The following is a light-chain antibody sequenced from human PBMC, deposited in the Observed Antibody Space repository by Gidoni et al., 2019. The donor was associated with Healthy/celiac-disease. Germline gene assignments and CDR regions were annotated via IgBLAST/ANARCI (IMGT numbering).Light chain of an antibody. V-gene: IGLV2-14*01. CDR1: SRDVGGYNY. Sequence: QSALTQPASVSGSPRQSITISCTGTSRDVGGYNYVSWYQQHPGKAPKRMIYEVSNRPSGVSNRFSGSKSGNTASLTISGLQAEDEADYYCSSYTSSSTLEVFGTGTKVTVL. J-gene: IGLJ1*01. CDR2: EVS. CDR3: SSYTSSSTLEV.